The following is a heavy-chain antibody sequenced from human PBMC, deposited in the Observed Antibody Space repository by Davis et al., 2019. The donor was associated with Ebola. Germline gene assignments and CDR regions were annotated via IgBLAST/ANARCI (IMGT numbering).Heavy chain of an antibody. CDR3: ARRGGRGYSPRPYFGY. CDR1: GGSISSYY. Sequence: SETLSLTCTVSGGSISSYYWSWIRQPPGKGLEWIGELNHSGSTNYNPSLKNRVTISVDTSKNQFSLKLSSVTAADTAVYYCARRGGRGYSPRPYFGYWGQGTLVTVSS. CDR2: LNHSGST. J-gene: IGHJ4*02. D-gene: IGHD5-18*01. V-gene: IGHV4-34*01.